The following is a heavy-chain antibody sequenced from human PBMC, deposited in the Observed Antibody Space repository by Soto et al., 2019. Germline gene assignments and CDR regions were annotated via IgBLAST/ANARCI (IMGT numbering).Heavy chain of an antibody. V-gene: IGHV3-23*01. CDR3: ARGKDRATVTTFDY. J-gene: IGHJ4*02. CDR1: GFTFSSYA. D-gene: IGHD4-17*01. CDR2: IHGSGGST. Sequence: GGSLRLSCAASGFTFSSYAMNWVSQAPGKGLEWVSVIHGSGGSTYYADSVKGRFTISRDNSKNTVDLQMNSLRAEDTAVYYCARGKDRATVTTFDYWGQGTLVTVSS.